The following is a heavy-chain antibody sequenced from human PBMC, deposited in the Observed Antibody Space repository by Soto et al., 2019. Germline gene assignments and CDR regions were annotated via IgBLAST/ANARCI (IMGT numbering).Heavy chain of an antibody. CDR2: IAYGGNT. J-gene: IGHJ4*02. CDR1: GGSISNHY. D-gene: IGHD3-9*01. V-gene: IGHV4-59*11. Sequence: SETLSLPCSVSGGSISNHYWRWIRQPPGKGLEWIGYIAYGGNTNYNPSLKSRVTISVDTSKNQFSLKLSSVTAADTAVYYCARKAINSDYWGQGTLVTVSS. CDR3: ARKAINSDY.